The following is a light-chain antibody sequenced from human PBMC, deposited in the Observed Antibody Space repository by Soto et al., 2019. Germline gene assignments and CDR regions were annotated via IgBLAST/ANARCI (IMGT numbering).Light chain of an antibody. V-gene: IGKV1-5*01. J-gene: IGKJ1*01. Sequence: DFQLTHFPSTQPPSVGPSVTITCRASQSISSWLAWYQQKPGKAPKLLIYDASSLEGGVPSRFSGSGSGTEFTLTISGLQPDDFATYYCQQYNSFQRTFGQGTKVDIK. CDR2: DAS. CDR1: QSISSW. CDR3: QQYNSFQRT.